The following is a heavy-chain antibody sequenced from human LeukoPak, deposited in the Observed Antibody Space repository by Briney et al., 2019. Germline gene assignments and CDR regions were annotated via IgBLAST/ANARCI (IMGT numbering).Heavy chain of an antibody. Sequence: PSETLSLTCAVYGGSFSGYYWSWFPQPPGKGLEGIGEINNSGSTNYNPSLKSRVTISVDTSKNQFSLKLSSVTAADTAVYYCARGPQGGVVVASATRFDYWGQGTLVTVSS. V-gene: IGHV4-34*01. CDR1: GGSFSGYY. D-gene: IGHD2-15*01. CDR2: INNSGST. CDR3: ARGPQGGVVVASATRFDY. J-gene: IGHJ4*02.